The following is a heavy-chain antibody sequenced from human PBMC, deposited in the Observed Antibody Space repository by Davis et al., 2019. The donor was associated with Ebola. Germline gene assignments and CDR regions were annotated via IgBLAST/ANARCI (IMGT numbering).Heavy chain of an antibody. CDR1: GFTFSSYS. CDR2: ISSSSSTI. Sequence: GESLKISCAASGFTFSSYSMNWVRQAPGKGLEWVSYISSSSSTIYYADSVKGRFTISRDNSKNTLYLQMNSLRAEDTAVYYCAKDRVGATKGTDAFDIWGQGTMVTVSS. J-gene: IGHJ3*02. V-gene: IGHV3-48*01. D-gene: IGHD1-26*01. CDR3: AKDRVGATKGTDAFDI.